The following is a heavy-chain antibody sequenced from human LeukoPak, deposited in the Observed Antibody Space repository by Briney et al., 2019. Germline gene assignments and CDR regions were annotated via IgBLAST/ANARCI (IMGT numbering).Heavy chain of an antibody. V-gene: IGHV3-30*02. CDR2: IRYDGSNK. CDR3: ARDQLEQQLGVDP. CDR1: GFTFSSYG. J-gene: IGHJ5*02. D-gene: IGHD6-13*01. Sequence: AGGSLRLSCAASGFTFSSYGMHWVRQAPGKGLEWVAFIRYDGSNKYYADSVKGRFTISRDNSKNTLYLQMNSLRAEDTAVYYCARDQLEQQLGVDPWGQGTLVTVSS.